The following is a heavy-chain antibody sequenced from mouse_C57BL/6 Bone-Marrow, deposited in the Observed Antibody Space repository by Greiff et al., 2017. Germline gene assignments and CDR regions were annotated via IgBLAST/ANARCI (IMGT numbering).Heavy chain of an antibody. Sequence: EVMLVESGGDLVKPGGSLKLSCAASGFTFSSYGMPWVRQTPDKRLEWVAIISSGGSNSYYPDSVTGRFTISRDNDKDTLYQQLSSLKSEDTAMYYCAGRGVVDTNYFDYWGQGTTLTVSS. D-gene: IGHD1-1*01. CDR1: GFTFSSYG. J-gene: IGHJ2*01. V-gene: IGHV5-6*01. CDR3: AGRGVVDTNYFDY. CDR2: ISSGGSNS.